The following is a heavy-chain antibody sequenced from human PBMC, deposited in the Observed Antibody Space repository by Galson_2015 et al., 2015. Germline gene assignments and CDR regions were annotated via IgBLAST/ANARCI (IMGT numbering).Heavy chain of an antibody. V-gene: IGHV3-23*01. CDR2: ISGSGGST. J-gene: IGHJ5*02. Sequence: SLRLSCAASGFTFSSYAMSWVRQAPGKGLEWVSAISGSGGSTYYADSVKGRFTISRDNSKNTLYLQMNSLRAEDTAVYYCAKERVVVAATPSWFDPWGQGTTVTVSS. D-gene: IGHD2-15*01. CDR3: AKERVVVAATPSWFDP. CDR1: GFTFSSYA.